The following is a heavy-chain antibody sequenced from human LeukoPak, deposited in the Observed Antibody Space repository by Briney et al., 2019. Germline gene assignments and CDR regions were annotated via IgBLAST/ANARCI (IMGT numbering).Heavy chain of an antibody. Sequence: GGSLRLSCAASGFTFSSYAMHWVRQAPGKGLEWVAVISYDGSNKYYADSVKGRFTISRDNSKNTLYLQMNSLRAEDTAVYYCARDRGYKWELLDYWGQGTLVTVSS. CDR1: GFTFSSYA. V-gene: IGHV3-30-3*01. CDR3: ARDRGYKWELLDY. D-gene: IGHD1-26*01. J-gene: IGHJ4*02. CDR2: ISYDGSNK.